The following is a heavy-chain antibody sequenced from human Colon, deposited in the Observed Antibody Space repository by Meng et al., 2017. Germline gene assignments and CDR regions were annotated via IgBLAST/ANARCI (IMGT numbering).Heavy chain of an antibody. J-gene: IGHJ4*02. D-gene: IGHD4-17*01. CDR1: GGSISSSNW. CDR2: IYHSGST. V-gene: IGHV4-4*02. CDR3: ARVRIYGLSDY. Sequence: VQPQESGPGRAKPSGTPSLTFAVSGGSISSSNWWCWVRQPPGEGLEWIGEIYHSGSTNYNPSLKSRVTISVDKSKNQFSLKLSSVTAADTAVYYCARVRIYGLSDYWGQGTLVTVSS.